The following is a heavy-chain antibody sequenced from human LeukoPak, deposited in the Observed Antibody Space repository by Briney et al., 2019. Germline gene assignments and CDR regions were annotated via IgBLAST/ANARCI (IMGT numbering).Heavy chain of an antibody. Sequence: SETLSLTCTVSGGSISSGGYYWSWIRQHPGKGLEWIGYIYYSGSTNYNPSLKSRVTISVDTSKNQFSLKLSSVTAADTAVYYCARDSYYDSSGSYAFDIWGQGTMVTVSS. J-gene: IGHJ3*02. CDR2: IYYSGST. CDR3: ARDSYYDSSGSYAFDI. V-gene: IGHV4-61*08. CDR1: GGSISSGGYY. D-gene: IGHD3-22*01.